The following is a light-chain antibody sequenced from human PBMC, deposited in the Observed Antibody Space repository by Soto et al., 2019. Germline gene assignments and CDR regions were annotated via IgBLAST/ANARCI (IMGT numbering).Light chain of an antibody. J-gene: IGLJ2*01. V-gene: IGLV2-14*01. Sequence: QSALTQPASVSGSPGQSITISCTGTSSDVGGHNSFSWYQQHPGEVPKLMISEVSKRPSGVSNRFSGSKSGNTASLTISGLQAEDEADYYCSSYTTTFAVVFGGGTKLTVL. CDR3: SSYTTTFAVV. CDR2: EVS. CDR1: SSDVGGHNS.